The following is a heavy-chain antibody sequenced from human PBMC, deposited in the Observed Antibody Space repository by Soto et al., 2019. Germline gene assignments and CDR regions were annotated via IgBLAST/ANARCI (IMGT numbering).Heavy chain of an antibody. V-gene: IGHV5-10-1*01. CDR3: ARPSYCSSTSCYRAWGMDV. D-gene: IGHD2-2*02. CDR2: IDPSDSYT. J-gene: IGHJ6*02. CDR1: GYSFTSYW. Sequence: ESLKICCKGSGYSFTSYWISWVRQIPGKGLEWMGRIDPSDSYTNYSPSFQGHVTISADKSISTAYLQWSSLKASDTAMYYCARPSYCSSTSCYRAWGMDVWGQGTTVTVSS.